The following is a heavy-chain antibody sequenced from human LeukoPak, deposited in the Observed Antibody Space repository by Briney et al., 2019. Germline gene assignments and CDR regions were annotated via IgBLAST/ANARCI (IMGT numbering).Heavy chain of an antibody. J-gene: IGHJ4*02. CDR2: LGGGGSRT. CDR3: ARGGSGRGSGTPDY. CDR1: GFHFSSFA. D-gene: IGHD3-10*01. V-gene: IGHV3-23*01. Sequence: PGGSLRLSCDASGFHFSSFAVTWVRQAPGKGLEWVSALGGGGSRTYSADSVKGRFTIYRDNSKNTLYLQMNSLRAEDTAVYYCARGGSGRGSGTPDYWGQGTLVTVSS.